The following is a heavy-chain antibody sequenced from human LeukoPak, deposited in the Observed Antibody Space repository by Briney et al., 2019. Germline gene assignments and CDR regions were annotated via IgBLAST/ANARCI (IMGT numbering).Heavy chain of an antibody. CDR1: GFTFSSYW. CDR2: ISGDGSTT. D-gene: IGHD1-7*01. CDR3: ARDNNWNYPDY. J-gene: IGHJ4*02. V-gene: IGHV3-74*01. Sequence: GESLKISCAASGFTFSSYWMHWVRQAPGKGLVWVSRISGDGSTTRYADSVKGRFTISRDNAKNTLFLQMSSLRAEDAAVYYCARDNNWNYPDYWGQGTLVTVSS.